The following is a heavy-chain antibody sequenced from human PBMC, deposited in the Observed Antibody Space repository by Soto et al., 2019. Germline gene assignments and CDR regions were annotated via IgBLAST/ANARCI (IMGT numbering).Heavy chain of an antibody. CDR2: ITATGDRT. CDR3: ATMNGYFEY. CDR1: GFRFSSYS. Sequence: PGGSLRLSCADSGFRFSSYSMIWVRQTPGKGLEWAAAITATGDRTYYADSVTGRFTISRDNSKKTHYLQMTSLRAEDTAMYYCATMNGYFEYWGQGTPVTVSS. V-gene: IGHV3-23*01. J-gene: IGHJ4*02. D-gene: IGHD3-22*01.